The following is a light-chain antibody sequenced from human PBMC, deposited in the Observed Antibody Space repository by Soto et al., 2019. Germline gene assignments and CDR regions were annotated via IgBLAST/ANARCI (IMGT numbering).Light chain of an antibody. J-gene: IGLJ1*01. Sequence: QSVLTQPASGSGSPGQSITISCTGTISDVGSYNYVSWYQQYPGKAPKLMIYDVSTRPSGVSDRFSGSKSGNTASLTISGLRAEDEADYYCGSYTTSSNYVFGTGTKVTVL. CDR2: DVS. CDR3: GSYTTSSNYV. CDR1: ISDVGSYNY. V-gene: IGLV2-14*03.